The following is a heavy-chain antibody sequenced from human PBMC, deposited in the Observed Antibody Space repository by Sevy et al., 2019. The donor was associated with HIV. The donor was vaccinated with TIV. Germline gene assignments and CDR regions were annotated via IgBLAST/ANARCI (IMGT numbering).Heavy chain of an antibody. CDR2: VSHSGNT. J-gene: IGHJ4*02. D-gene: IGHD2-2*02. V-gene: IGHV4-59*08. Sequence: SETLSLTCTVSGDSINTYYWSWIRQPPGKGLEWIGYVSHSGNTNYNPSLKGRVPMSVDTSTNQFSLKVKSVTAADTAVYYCARLRWDLVVVPGATPGCYFDSWGQGTLVTVSS. CDR1: GDSINTYY. CDR3: ARLRWDLVVVPGATPGCYFDS.